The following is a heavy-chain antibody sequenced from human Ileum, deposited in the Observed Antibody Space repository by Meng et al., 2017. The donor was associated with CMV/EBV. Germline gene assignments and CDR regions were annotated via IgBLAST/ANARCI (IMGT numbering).Heavy chain of an antibody. D-gene: IGHD5-12*01. J-gene: IGHJ4*02. V-gene: IGHV3-7*01. CDR2: VTHDGSQT. CDR1: GITLSNYW. CDR3: ASLEVAPD. Sequence: GGSLRLSCEGSGITLSNYWMTWVRQAPGKELEGVATVTHDGSQTYYVDSVKGRFTVSRDNLKNSLYLQMTSLGVEDTAVYYCASLEVAPDWGQGTLVTVSS.